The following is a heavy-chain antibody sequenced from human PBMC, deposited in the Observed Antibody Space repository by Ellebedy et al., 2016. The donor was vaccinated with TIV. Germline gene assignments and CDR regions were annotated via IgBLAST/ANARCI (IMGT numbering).Heavy chain of an antibody. V-gene: IGHV4-61*01. CDR3: ARLPYYYDSSGHAHGAFDI. CDR1: GGSVSSGSYY. CDR2: IYYSGST. Sequence: SETLSLTXTVSGGSVSSGSYYWSWIRQPPGKGLEWIGYIYYSGSTNYNPSLKSRVTISVDTSKNQFSLKLSSVTAADTAVYYCARLPYYYDSSGHAHGAFDIWGQGTMVTVSS. D-gene: IGHD3-22*01. J-gene: IGHJ3*02.